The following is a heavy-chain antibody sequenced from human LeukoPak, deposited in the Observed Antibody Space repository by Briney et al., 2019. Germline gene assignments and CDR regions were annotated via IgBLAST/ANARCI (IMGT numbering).Heavy chain of an antibody. V-gene: IGHV3-7*01. J-gene: IGHJ4*02. CDR3: ARAHYGSGSYPQDY. CDR2: IKQDGCEK. D-gene: IGHD3-10*01. CDR1: GFTFSSYW. Sequence: GGSLRLSCAASGFTFSSYWMSWVRQAPGKGLEWVANIKQDGCEKYYVDSVKGRFTISRDNAKNSLYLQMNSLRAEDTAVYYCARAHYGSGSYPQDYWGQGTLVTVPS.